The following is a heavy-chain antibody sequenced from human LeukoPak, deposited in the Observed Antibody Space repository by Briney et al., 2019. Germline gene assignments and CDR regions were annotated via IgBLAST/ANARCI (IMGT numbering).Heavy chain of an antibody. CDR2: ITGAGGST. CDR1: GFTFSSYA. CDR3: AKLGNSNPLRLPFDY. V-gene: IGHV3-23*01. Sequence: GGSLRLSCAASGFTFSSYAMSWVRQAPGKGLEWVSTITGAGGSTYYADSVRGRFTISRDNSKNTLYLQMNSLRAEDTAVYYCAKLGNSNPLRLPFDYWGQGTLVTVSS. J-gene: IGHJ4*02. D-gene: IGHD4-23*01.